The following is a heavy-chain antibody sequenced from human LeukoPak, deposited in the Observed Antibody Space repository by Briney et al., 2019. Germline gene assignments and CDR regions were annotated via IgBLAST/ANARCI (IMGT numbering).Heavy chain of an antibody. V-gene: IGHV3-23*01. CDR1: GFTFSSYA. J-gene: IGHJ3*02. D-gene: IGHD3-9*01. CDR2: ISGSGGST. Sequence: GASLRLSCAASGFTFSSYAMSWGRQAPGKGLEWVSAISGSGGSTYYADSVKGRFTISRDNSKNTLYLQMNSLRAEDTAVYYCAKAYYDILTGYYAPDAFDIWGQGTMVTVSS. CDR3: AKAYYDILTGYYAPDAFDI.